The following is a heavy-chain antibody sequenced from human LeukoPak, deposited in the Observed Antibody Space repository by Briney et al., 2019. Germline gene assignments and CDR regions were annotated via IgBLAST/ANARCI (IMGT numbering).Heavy chain of an antibody. J-gene: IGHJ4*02. V-gene: IGHV3-30*18. Sequence: QPGGSLRLSCAASGFTFSGYWMHWVRQAPGKGLEWVAVISYDGSNKYYADSVKGRFTISRDNSKNTLYLQMNSLRAEDTAVYYCANLATVTTVFDYWGQGTLVTVSS. D-gene: IGHD4-17*01. CDR1: GFTFSGYW. CDR3: ANLATVTTVFDY. CDR2: ISYDGSNK.